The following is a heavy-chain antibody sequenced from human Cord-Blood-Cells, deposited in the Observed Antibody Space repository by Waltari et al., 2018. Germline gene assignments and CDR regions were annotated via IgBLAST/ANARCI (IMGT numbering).Heavy chain of an antibody. CDR1: GGSISSYY. D-gene: IGHD2-2*01. J-gene: IGHJ6*03. CDR3: AREGCSSTSCYYYYYYYMDV. V-gene: IGHV4-4*07. CDR2: IYTSGST. Sequence: QVQLQESGPGLVKPSETLSLTCTVSGGSISSYYWSWIRQPAGKGLEWIGRIYTSGSTNYNPSLKSRVTMSVDTSKNQFSLKLSSVTAADTAVYYCAREGCSSTSCYYYYYYYMDVWGKGTTVTVSS.